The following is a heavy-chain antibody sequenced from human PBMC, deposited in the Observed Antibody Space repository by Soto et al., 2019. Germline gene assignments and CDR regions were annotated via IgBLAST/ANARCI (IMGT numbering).Heavy chain of an antibody. Sequence: GGSLRLSCAASGFTFSSYAMSWVRQAPGKGLEWVSAISGSGGSTYYADTVKGRFTISRDNSKNTLYLQMNSLRAEDTAVYYCAKDFGVYCSGGSCYPYYYYYYMDVWGKGTTVTVSS. J-gene: IGHJ6*03. CDR3: AKDFGVYCSGGSCYPYYYYYYMDV. D-gene: IGHD2-15*01. V-gene: IGHV3-23*01. CDR2: ISGSGGST. CDR1: GFTFSSYA.